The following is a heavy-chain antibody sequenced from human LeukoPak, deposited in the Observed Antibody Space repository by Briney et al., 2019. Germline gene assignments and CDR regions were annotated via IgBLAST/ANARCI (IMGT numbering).Heavy chain of an antibody. D-gene: IGHD4-17*01. CDR1: GVSFSGYY. J-gene: IGHJ5*02. CDR2: INHSGST. CDR3: ARGLNPYGDYGVGWFDP. Sequence: SETLSLTCAVYGVSFSGYYWSWIRQPPGKGLEWIGEINHSGSTNYNPSLKSRVTISVDTSKNQFSLKLSSVTAADTAVYYCARGLNPYGDYGVGWFDPWGQGTLVTVSS. V-gene: IGHV4-34*01.